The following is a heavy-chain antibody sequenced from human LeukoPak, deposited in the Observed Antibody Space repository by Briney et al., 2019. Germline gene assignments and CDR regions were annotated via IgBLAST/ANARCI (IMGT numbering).Heavy chain of an antibody. V-gene: IGHV1-69*05. CDR3: ARGGNDILTGYLYYFDY. CDR1: GGTFSSYA. J-gene: IGHJ4*02. Sequence: SVKVSCKASGGTFSSYAISWVRQAPGQGLEWMGGIIPIFGTANYAQKFQGRVTITTDESTSTAYMELSSLRSEDTAVHYCARGGNDILTGYLYYFDYWGQGTLVTVSS. D-gene: IGHD3-9*01. CDR2: IIPIFGTA.